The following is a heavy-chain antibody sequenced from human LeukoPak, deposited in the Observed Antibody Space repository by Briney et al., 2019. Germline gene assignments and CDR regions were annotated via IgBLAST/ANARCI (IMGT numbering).Heavy chain of an antibody. CDR2: LNSDGTTI. CDR1: GFTLSGYW. V-gene: IGHV3-74*01. J-gene: IGHJ4*02. D-gene: IGHD3-10*02. CDR3: VRGAGGPRNYVLDY. Sequence: PGGSLRLSCVASGFTLSGYWMHWVRQAPGMGLVWVSRLNSDGTTINYADSVKGRFTISRDNAKNTVYLQMSGLRDDDTALYFCVRGAGGPRNYVLDYWGQGALVSVSS.